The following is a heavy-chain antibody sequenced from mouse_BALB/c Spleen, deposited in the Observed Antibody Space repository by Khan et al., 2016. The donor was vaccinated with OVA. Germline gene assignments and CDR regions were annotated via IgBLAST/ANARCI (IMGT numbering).Heavy chain of an antibody. CDR2: ISSDSNTI. CDR3: ATSYFYGYYFDY. Sequence: EVELVESGGGLVQSGGSRKFSCAASGFTFTSYGMHWIRQAPEKGLEWVAYISSDSNTIYYADTVKGRFTISSDNPKNTLFLQMTRLRSGDTAMYFCATSYFYGYYFDYWGQGTTLRVAS. V-gene: IGHV5-17*02. J-gene: IGHJ2*01. D-gene: IGHD1-1*01. CDR1: GFTFTSYG.